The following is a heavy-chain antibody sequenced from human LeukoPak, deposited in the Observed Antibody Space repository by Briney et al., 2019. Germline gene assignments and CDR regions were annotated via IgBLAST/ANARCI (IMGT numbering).Heavy chain of an antibody. CDR3: ARVGEGKKGNWFDP. J-gene: IGHJ5*02. CDR2: INPSGGST. Sequence: ASVTDSCKASGYXFTSYYMHWVRQAPGQGLEWMGIINPSGGSTSYAQKFQGSDTMTRDTSTSTVYMELSSLRSEDTAEYYCARVGEGKKGNWFDPWGQGTLVTVSS. V-gene: IGHV1-46*01. CDR1: GYXFTSYY. D-gene: IGHD1-26*01.